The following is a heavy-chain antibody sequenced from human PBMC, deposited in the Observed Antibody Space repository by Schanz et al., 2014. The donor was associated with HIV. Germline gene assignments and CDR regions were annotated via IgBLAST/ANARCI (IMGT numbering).Heavy chain of an antibody. CDR1: GYTFTSYG. Sequence: QVQLVQSGPEVKKPGASVKVSCKASGYTFTSYGISWVRQAPGRGLEWMGWISPYNGNTNYAQKLQDRVTMTTDTSTSTAYMELRSLTSEDTAVYFCARVKPYSSGWYGGYFQHWGQGTLITVSS. D-gene: IGHD6-19*01. V-gene: IGHV1-18*01. CDR2: ISPYNGNT. CDR3: ARVKPYSSGWYGGYFQH. J-gene: IGHJ1*01.